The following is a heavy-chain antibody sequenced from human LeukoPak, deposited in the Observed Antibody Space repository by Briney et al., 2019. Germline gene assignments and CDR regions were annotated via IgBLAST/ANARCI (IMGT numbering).Heavy chain of an antibody. CDR2: INPNSGGT. J-gene: IGHJ4*02. D-gene: IGHD5-18*01. CDR1: GYTFTGYY. Sequence: ASVKVSCKASGYTFTGYYMHWVRQAPGQGLEWMGWINPNSGGTNYAQKFQGRVTMTRDTSSSTAYMELSRLRSDDTAVYYCARVGGYSYGYTFDYGGQGTLVTVSS. V-gene: IGHV1-2*02. CDR3: ARVGGYSYGYTFDY.